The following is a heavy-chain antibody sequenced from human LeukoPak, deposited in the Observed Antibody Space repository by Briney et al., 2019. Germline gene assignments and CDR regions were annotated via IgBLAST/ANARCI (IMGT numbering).Heavy chain of an antibody. V-gene: IGHV4-4*07. CDR1: GGSISSYY. D-gene: IGHD2-21*02. CDR2: IYTSGST. J-gene: IGHJ4*02. CDR3: ARDGFSSGGDYYFDY. Sequence: PSETLSLTCTVSGGSISSYYWSWIRQPAGKGLEWIGRIYTSGSTNYNPSLKSRVTMSVDTSKNQLSLKLSSVTAADTAVYYCARDGFSSGGDYYFDYWGQGTLVTVSS.